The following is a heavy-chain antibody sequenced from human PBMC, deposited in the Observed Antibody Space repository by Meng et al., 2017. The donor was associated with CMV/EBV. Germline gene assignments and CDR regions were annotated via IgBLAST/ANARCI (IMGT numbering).Heavy chain of an antibody. D-gene: IGHD1-14*01. CDR3: ARVTSRVAGAFDY. V-gene: IGHV4-30-4*08. CDR1: GGSISSGEYY. Sequence: QVQRQGSGPGLVKPFQTLSLTCTVSGGSISSGEYYWSWIRQPPGKGLEWIGYIYYSGSTYYNPSLKSRVTISVDTSKNQFSLKLSSVTAADTAVYYCARVTSRVAGAFDYWGQGTLVTVSS. J-gene: IGHJ4*02. CDR2: IYYSGST.